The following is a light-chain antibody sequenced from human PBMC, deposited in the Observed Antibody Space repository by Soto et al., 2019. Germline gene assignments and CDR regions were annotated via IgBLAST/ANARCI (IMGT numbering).Light chain of an antibody. J-gene: IGLJ1*01. CDR1: NIGSKS. CDR2: YDS. V-gene: IGLV3-21*04. CDR3: QVWDSSSDHGV. Sequence: SYDLTQPPSVSVAPGKTARITCGGNNIGSKSVHWYQQKPGQAPVLVIYYDSDRPSGIPERFSGSNSGNTATLTISRVEAGDEADYYCQVWDSSSDHGVFGTGTKLTVL.